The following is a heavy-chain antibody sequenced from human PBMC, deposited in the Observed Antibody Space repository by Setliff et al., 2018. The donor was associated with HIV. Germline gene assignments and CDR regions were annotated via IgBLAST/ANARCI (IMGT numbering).Heavy chain of an antibody. CDR3: ARDRLNVYSSGWGVGY. V-gene: IGHV1-18*01. Sequence: ASVKVSCKTSGYNFPVYGITWVRQAPGHGLEWMGWISPDNGVTKYVEKNQDRVTMTTDTATNTGYMELRNLTSDDTAVYYCARDRLNVYSSGWGVGYWGQGTPVTVSS. D-gene: IGHD6-25*01. CDR2: ISPDNGVT. J-gene: IGHJ4*02. CDR1: GYNFPVYG.